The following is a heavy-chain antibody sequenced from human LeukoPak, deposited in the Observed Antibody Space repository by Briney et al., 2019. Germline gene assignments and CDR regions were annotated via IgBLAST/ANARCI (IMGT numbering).Heavy chain of an antibody. D-gene: IGHD6-13*01. V-gene: IGHV3-11*06. CDR3: ARGIPAAASSTVYGLDV. CDR2: IGTSSSYT. Sequence: PGRSLRLSCAASGFTFSDYYMSWTRQAPGKGLESVSYIGTSSSYTNYADSVKGRFTIPRDNVKNSLFLQMSSLRADDTAVYYCARGIPAAASSTVYGLDVWGQGTTVTVSS. J-gene: IGHJ6*02. CDR1: GFTFSDYY.